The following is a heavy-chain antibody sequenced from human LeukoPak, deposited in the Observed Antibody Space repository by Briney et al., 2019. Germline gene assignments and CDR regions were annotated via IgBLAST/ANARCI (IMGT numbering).Heavy chain of an antibody. CDR1: GYSFTTYW. CDR3: ARQFCSGGNCYSRSMYFFDY. J-gene: IGHJ4*02. D-gene: IGHD2-15*01. CDR2: IHPGDSNT. V-gene: IGHV5-51*01. Sequence: GESLKISCNGSGYSFTTYWIAWLRQMPGEGLEWVGIIHPGDSNTYYSPSFQGQVTISADRSISAAYLQWSSLKASDTAMYYCARQFCSGGNCYSRSMYFFDYWGQGTLVTVSS.